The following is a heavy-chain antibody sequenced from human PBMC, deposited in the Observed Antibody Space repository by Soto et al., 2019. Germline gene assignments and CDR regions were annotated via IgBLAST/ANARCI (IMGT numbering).Heavy chain of an antibody. V-gene: IGHV4-34*03. CDR2: INHSGST. D-gene: IGHD3-3*01. J-gene: IGHJ6*02. CDR3: TTLSITIFGVVLMDV. Sequence: SQTLSLTCAVYGGSFSGYYWSRIRQPPGKGLEWIGEINHSGSTNYNPSLKSRVTISVDTSKNQFSLKLSSVTAADTAVYYCTTLSITIFGVVLMDVWGQGTTVTVSS. CDR1: GGSFSGYY.